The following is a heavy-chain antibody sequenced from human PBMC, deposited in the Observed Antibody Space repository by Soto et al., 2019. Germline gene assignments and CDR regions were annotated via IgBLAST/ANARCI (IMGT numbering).Heavy chain of an antibody. CDR1: GGSFSGYY. J-gene: IGHJ4*02. CDR3: AGIAVAGTVNEYYFDY. D-gene: IGHD6-19*01. CDR2: INHSGST. Sequence: QVQLQQWGAGLLKPSETLSLTCAVYGGSFSGYYWSWIRQPPGKGLEWIGEINHSGSTNYNPSLKSRVNISVDTSKNQFSLKLSSVTAADTAVYYCAGIAVAGTVNEYYFDYWGQGTLVTVSS. V-gene: IGHV4-34*01.